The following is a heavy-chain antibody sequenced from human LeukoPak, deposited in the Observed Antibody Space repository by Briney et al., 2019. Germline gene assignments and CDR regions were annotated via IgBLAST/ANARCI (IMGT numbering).Heavy chain of an antibody. J-gene: IGHJ5*02. V-gene: IGHV4-59*08. CDR2: IYYSGST. CDR1: GGSISSYY. Sequence: SETLSLTCTVSGGSISSYYWSWIRQPPGKGLEWIGYIYYSGSTNYNPSLKSRVTISVDTSKNQFSLKLSSVTAADTAVYYCARLFQQLVNWFDPWGQGTLVTVSS. CDR3: ARLFQQLVNWFDP. D-gene: IGHD6-13*01.